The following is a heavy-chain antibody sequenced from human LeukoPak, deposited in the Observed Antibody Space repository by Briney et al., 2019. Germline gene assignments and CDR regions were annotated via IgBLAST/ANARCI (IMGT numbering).Heavy chain of an antibody. CDR1: GGSISSYY. CDR2: IYYSGST. CDR3: ARVFYHGSGRRKYFDY. J-gene: IGHJ4*02. Sequence: PSETLSLTCTVSGGSISSYYWSWIRQPPGKGLEWIGYIYYSGSTNYNPSLKSRVTISVDTSKNQFSLKLSSVTAADTAVYYCARVFYHGSGRRKYFDYWGQGTLVTVSS. V-gene: IGHV4-59*01. D-gene: IGHD3-10*01.